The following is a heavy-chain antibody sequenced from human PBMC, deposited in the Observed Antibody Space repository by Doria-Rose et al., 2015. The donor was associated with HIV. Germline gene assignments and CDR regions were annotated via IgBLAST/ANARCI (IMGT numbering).Heavy chain of an antibody. CDR1: GGSISHYY. J-gene: IGHJ4*02. CDR3: ARVLSGTYDY. CDR2: IFDTGSS. Sequence: QVQLQESGPGLVKPSETLSLTCSVSGGSISHYYWSWIRQPPGKGLNYIGDIFDTGSSIYITSLRSRVSISIDTSKNKFSLRLSSVTAADTAVYYCARVLSGTYDYWGQGTLVTVSS. V-gene: IGHV4-59*01. D-gene: IGHD1-26*01.